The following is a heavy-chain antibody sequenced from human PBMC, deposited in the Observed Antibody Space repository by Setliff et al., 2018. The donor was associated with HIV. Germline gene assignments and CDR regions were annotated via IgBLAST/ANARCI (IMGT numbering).Heavy chain of an antibody. Sequence: PSETLSLTCAVYGGSFSGYYWNWIRQSPGKGLEWIGEINHSGSTNYNPSLKSRITISVDTSKKQFSLKLNSVTAADTAVYYCARGPAEWQIVVVPAAHWYFDLWGRDTLVTVSS. V-gene: IGHV4-34*01. CDR3: ARGPAEWQIVVVPAAHWYFDL. J-gene: IGHJ2*01. CDR1: GGSFSGYY. D-gene: IGHD2-2*01. CDR2: INHSGST.